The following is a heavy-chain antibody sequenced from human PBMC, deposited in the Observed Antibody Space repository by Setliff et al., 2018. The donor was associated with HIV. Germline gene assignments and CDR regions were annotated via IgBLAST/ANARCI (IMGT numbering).Heavy chain of an antibody. Sequence: PSETLSLTCTVSGDSISSSTYYWGWIRQSPGTGLEWIGSIFYNGMAYYNPSLKSRVTMSVDTSKNQFSLNLTSVTAADTAVYYCARASVVQAIAVGYWGQGTLVTVSS. D-gene: IGHD2-15*01. CDR3: ARASVVQAIAVGY. V-gene: IGHV4-39*01. J-gene: IGHJ4*02. CDR2: IFYNGMA. CDR1: GDSISSSTYY.